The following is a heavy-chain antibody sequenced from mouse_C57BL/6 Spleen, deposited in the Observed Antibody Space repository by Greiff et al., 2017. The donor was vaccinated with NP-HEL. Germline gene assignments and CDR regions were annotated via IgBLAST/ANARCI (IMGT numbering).Heavy chain of an antibody. CDR1: GYTFTNYW. CDR2: IYPGGGYT. D-gene: IGHD1-1*02. J-gene: IGHJ4*01. Sequence: QVQLKQSGAELVRPGTSVKMSCKASGYTFTNYWIGWAKQRPGHGLEWIGDIYPGGGYTNYNEKFKGKATLTADKSSSTAYLQLSSLTSEDTAIYYCGDGWAMDYWGQGTSVTVSS. V-gene: IGHV1-63*01. CDR3: GDGWAMDY.